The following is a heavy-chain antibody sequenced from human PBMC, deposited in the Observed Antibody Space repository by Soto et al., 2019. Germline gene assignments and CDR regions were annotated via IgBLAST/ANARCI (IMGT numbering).Heavy chain of an antibody. D-gene: IGHD6-13*01. Sequence: EVQLLESGGGLVQPGGSLRLSCAASGFTFSNYAVTWVRQAPGKGLEWVSTISGSGGSTYYADSVKGRFTISRDNSENTLYLQMNSLGADDTAVYYCAKDQGSSWYEIDYWGQGTLVTVSS. CDR2: ISGSGGST. V-gene: IGHV3-23*01. CDR1: GFTFSNYA. CDR3: AKDQGSSWYEIDY. J-gene: IGHJ4*02.